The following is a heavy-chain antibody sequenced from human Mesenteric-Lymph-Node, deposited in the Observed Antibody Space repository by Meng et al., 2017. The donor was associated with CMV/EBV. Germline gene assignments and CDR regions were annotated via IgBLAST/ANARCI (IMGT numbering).Heavy chain of an antibody. CDR2: IKEDGSEK. J-gene: IGHJ5*02. V-gene: IGHV3-7*01. D-gene: IGHD2-15*01. CDR3: ARGGHPFSATPWFDP. Sequence: GGSLRLSCAASGFTFSDHWMTWVRQAPGKGLEWVASIKEDGSEKHYVDSVKGRFTISRDNARDSLYLQMNSLRAEDTAIYYCARGGHPFSATPWFDPWGQGTLVTVSS. CDR1: GFTFSDHW.